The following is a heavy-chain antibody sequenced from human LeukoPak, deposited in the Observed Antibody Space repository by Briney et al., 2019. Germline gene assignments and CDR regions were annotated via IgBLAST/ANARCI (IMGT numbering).Heavy chain of an antibody. CDR2: ISSSGSTI. Sequence: GGSLRLSCAASGFTFSDYYMSWIRQAPGKGLEWVSYISSSGSTIYYADSVKGRFTISRDNVKNSLYLQMNSLRAEDTAVYYCARRNEVSWFDTDAFDIWGQGTMVTVSS. J-gene: IGHJ3*02. CDR3: ARRNEVSWFDTDAFDI. V-gene: IGHV3-11*01. CDR1: GFTFSDYY. D-gene: IGHD1-1*01.